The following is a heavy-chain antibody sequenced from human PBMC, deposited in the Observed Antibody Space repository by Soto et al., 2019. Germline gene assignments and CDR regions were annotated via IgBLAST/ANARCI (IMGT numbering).Heavy chain of an antibody. Sequence: PGGSLRLSCAASGFTFGSYAMSWVGQAPGKGLEWVSAISGSGGSTYYADSVKGRFTISRDNSKNTLYLQMNSLRAEDTAVYYCTASSGWYNAFDIWGQGTMVTV. J-gene: IGHJ3*02. CDR3: TASSGWYNAFDI. CDR1: GFTFGSYA. D-gene: IGHD6-19*01. CDR2: ISGSGGST. V-gene: IGHV3-23*01.